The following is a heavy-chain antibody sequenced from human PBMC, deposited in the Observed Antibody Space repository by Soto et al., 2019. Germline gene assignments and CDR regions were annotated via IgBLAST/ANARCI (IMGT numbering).Heavy chain of an antibody. Sequence: ASVKVSCKASGYTFTSYGISWVRQAPRQGLEWMGWISAYNGNTNYPQKLQGRVTMTTDTSTSTAYMELRSLRSDDTAVYYCARDYPRGGYNHYWGQGTLVTVSS. CDR2: ISAYNGNT. J-gene: IGHJ4*02. D-gene: IGHD5-12*01. CDR1: GYTFTSYG. CDR3: ARDYPRGGYNHY. V-gene: IGHV1-18*01.